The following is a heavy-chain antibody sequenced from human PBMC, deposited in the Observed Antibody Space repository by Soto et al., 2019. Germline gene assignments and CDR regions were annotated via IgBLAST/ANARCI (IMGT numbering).Heavy chain of an antibody. D-gene: IGHD3-16*01. V-gene: IGHV3-66*01. CDR3: ARDPWAADD. CDR1: GFTVSTKY. Sequence: GGSLRLSCAASGFTVSTKYMSWVRQAPGKGLEWVSVIYSGGSTFYADSVRGRFTISRDNSKNTVNLQMNSLRAEDTAVYYCARDPWAADDWGQGTLVTVSS. J-gene: IGHJ4*02. CDR2: IYSGGST.